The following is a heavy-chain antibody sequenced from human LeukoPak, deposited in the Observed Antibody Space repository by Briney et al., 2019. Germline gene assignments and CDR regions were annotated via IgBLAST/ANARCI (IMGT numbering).Heavy chain of an antibody. CDR1: GFTVSSNY. Sequence: GGSLRLSCAASGFTVSSNYMSWVRQAPGKGLEWVSVIYSGGSTYYADSVKGRFTISRHNSESTLYLQMNSLRAEDTAVYYCASRIAVAGTLYFDYWGQGTLVTVSS. CDR2: IYSGGST. D-gene: IGHD6-19*01. J-gene: IGHJ4*02. CDR3: ASRIAVAGTLYFDY. V-gene: IGHV3-53*04.